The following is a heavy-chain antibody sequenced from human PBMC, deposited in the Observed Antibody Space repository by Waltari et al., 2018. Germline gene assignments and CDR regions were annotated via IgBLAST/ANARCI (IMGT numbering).Heavy chain of an antibody. Sequence: QVQLVQSGAEVKKPGSSVKVACKASGGTFSSYAINWVRQAPGQGLEWMGGIIPIFGRPNYAQKFQGRVTITADESTTTAYMGLSSLRSDDTAVYYCARDKAPTTSYYYYGMDVWGQGTTVTVS. V-gene: IGHV1-69*01. J-gene: IGHJ6*02. CDR2: IIPIFGRP. CDR1: GGTFSSYA. D-gene: IGHD1-26*01. CDR3: ARDKAPTTSYYYYGMDV.